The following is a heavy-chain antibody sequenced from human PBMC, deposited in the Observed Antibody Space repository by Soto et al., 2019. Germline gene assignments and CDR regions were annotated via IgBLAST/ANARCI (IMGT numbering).Heavy chain of an antibody. V-gene: IGHV3-21*04. CDR1: GFTFASYT. CDR3: ARDIVVVVAAAFDX. J-gene: IGHJ4*02. CDR2: ISFISSYI. D-gene: IGHD2-15*01. Sequence: AESLRPSCAASGFTFASYTINWVSQAPGKGLEWVSSISFISSYIYYADSGKSRFTITRNNAKNSVYMRMRSLRAEEYALYYCARDIVVVVAAAFDXWGQGTLVTVSS.